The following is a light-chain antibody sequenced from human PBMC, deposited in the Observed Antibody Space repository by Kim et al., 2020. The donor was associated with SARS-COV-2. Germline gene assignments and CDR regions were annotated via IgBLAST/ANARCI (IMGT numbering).Light chain of an antibody. J-gene: IGKJ1*01. Sequence: ASVGDRVIITCRASQNIRRWLAWYQQKPGTAPKLLVYRASTLAGGVASRFSGSGSGTEFTLTISSLQPDDSATYYCQQYDTYSWTFGQGTKVDIK. V-gene: IGKV1-5*03. CDR2: RAS. CDR3: QQYDTYSWT. CDR1: QNIRRW.